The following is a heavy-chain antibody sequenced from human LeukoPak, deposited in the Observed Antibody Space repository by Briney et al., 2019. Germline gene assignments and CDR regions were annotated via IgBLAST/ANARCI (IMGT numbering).Heavy chain of an antibody. V-gene: IGHV3-48*04. CDR1: GFSFSTYA. J-gene: IGHJ4*02. D-gene: IGHD3-3*01. CDR2: VSSASSPV. CDR3: ARDLMRFLEWVN. Sequence: GGSLRLSCVASGFSFSTYAMNWVRQAPGKGPEWVSYVSSASSPVYYADSVRGRFIISRDNAKNSLYLQMNSLRAEDTAVYYCARDLMRFLEWVNWGQGTLVTVSS.